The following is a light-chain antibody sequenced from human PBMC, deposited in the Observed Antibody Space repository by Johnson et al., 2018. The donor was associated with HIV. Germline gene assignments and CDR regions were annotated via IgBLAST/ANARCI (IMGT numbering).Light chain of an antibody. Sequence: HSVLTQPPSVSAAPGQKVTISCSGSSSNIGNNYVSWYQQLPGTAPKLLIYDNDKRPSGIPDRFSGSKSGTSATLGITGLQTGDEADYHCGIWNTSLSTGGLFGTRTKVTVL. CDR2: DND. J-gene: IGLJ1*01. CDR3: GIWNTSLSTGGL. CDR1: SSNIGNNY. V-gene: IGLV1-51*01.